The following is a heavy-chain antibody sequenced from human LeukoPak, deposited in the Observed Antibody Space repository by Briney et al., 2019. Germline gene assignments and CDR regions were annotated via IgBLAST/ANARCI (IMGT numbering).Heavy chain of an antibody. D-gene: IGHD1-1*01. J-gene: IGHJ5*02. CDR1: GYFFSTYG. CDR3: ARDRGELRVWFDP. V-gene: IGHV1-18*01. Sequence: ASVKVSCKTSGYFFSTYGISWVRRAPGQGLEWMGWISGYNDNALYAPKFHGRVTMTADTSTSTASMELRSLRSDDTAVYYCARDRGELRVWFDPWGQGTLVTVSS. CDR2: ISGYNDNA.